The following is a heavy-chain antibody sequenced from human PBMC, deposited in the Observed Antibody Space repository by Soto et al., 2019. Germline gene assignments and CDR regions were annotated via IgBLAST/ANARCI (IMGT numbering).Heavy chain of an antibody. Sequence: EVQLVESGGGLVKPGGSLRLSCAASGFTFSNAWMNWVRQAPGKGLEWVGRIKSKTDGGTTDYAAPVKGRFTISRDDSKNTLYLQMNSLKTEDTAVYYCTTGYCISTSCYYYGMDVWGQGTTVTVSS. CDR1: GFTFSNAW. CDR2: IKSKTDGGTT. D-gene: IGHD2-2*01. V-gene: IGHV3-15*07. CDR3: TTGYCISTSCYYYGMDV. J-gene: IGHJ6*02.